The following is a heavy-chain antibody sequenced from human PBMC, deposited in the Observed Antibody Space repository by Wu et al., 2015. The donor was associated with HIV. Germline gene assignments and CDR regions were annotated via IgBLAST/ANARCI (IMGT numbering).Heavy chain of an antibody. V-gene: IGHV1-69*12. CDR3: ARDRSGKRLFGSEGEESFYYYYMDV. J-gene: IGHJ6*03. CDR2: IIPLSGTI. D-gene: IGHD3-22*01. Sequence: QVQLSQSGPEVRRPGSSVTISCKTLGDTLNRFTINWVRQAPGQGVEWVGGIIPLSGTINYAQKFQTRVTITADESTATAHMELSSLRSEDTAVYYCARDRSGKRLFGSEGEESFYYYYMDVWGKGTSVTVSS. CDR1: GDTLNRFT.